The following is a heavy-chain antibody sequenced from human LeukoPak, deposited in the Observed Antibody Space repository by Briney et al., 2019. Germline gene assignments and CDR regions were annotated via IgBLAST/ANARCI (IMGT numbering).Heavy chain of an antibody. CDR3: ARADVWGSYRSVPYGMDV. V-gene: IGHV1-18*01. CDR2: ISAYNGNT. CDR1: GYTFTSYG. D-gene: IGHD3-16*02. Sequence: ASVKVSSKASGYTFTSYGISWVRQAPGQGLEWMGWISAYNGNTNYAQKLQGRVTMTTDTSTSTAYMELRSLRSDDTAVYYCARADVWGSYRSVPYGMDVWGQGTTVTVSS. J-gene: IGHJ6*02.